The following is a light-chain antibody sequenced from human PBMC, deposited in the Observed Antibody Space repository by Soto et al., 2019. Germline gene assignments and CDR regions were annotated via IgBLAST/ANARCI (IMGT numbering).Light chain of an antibody. CDR1: QSASSY. CDR3: QQRSNWPT. Sequence: EIVLTQSPASMSMSPGERATISSRASQSASSYLAWYQQKPGQDPRLLIYDASNRATGIPARFSGSGSGTDFTLTISSLEPEDFAVYYCQQRSNWPTVGQGTKVDIK. CDR2: DAS. J-gene: IGKJ1*01. V-gene: IGKV3-11*01.